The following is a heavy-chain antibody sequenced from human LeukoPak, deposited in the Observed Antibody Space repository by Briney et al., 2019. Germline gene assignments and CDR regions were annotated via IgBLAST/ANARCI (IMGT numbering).Heavy chain of an antibody. Sequence: SVKFSCKASGGTFSSYAISWVRQAPGQGLEWMGGIIPIFGTANYAQKFQGRVTITADKSTSTAYMELSSLRSEDTAVYYCAREDDYGGKFWAFDIWGQGTMVTVSS. CDR2: IIPIFGTA. V-gene: IGHV1-69*06. CDR3: AREDDYGGKFWAFDI. D-gene: IGHD4-23*01. CDR1: GGTFSSYA. J-gene: IGHJ3*02.